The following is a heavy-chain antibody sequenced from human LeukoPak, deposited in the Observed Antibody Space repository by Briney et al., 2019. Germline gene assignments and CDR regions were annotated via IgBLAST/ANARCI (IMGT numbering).Heavy chain of an antibody. V-gene: IGHV4-4*02. D-gene: IGHD3-9*01. CDR1: GVSIRTSNW. Sequence: SETLSLTCAVAGVSIRTSNWWSWVRQPPGKGLEWIGEIYHSGSTNYNPSLKSRVTISVDESNNHFSLNLTSVTAADTAVYYCASQRLGLDYWGQGTLVTVSS. CDR3: ASQRLGLDY. CDR2: IYHSGST. J-gene: IGHJ4*02.